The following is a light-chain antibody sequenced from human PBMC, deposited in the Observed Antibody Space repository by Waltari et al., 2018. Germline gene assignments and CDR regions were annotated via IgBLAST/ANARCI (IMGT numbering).Light chain of an antibody. Sequence: QSVLTQPPSASGTPGQRVPISCSGSNSNLGSNTVNWYQQVPGTAPKLLIYSNDQRPSGVPDRFSGSKSGTSASLAISGLQSEDEADYYCATWDDRLTGVVFGGGTKVTVL. J-gene: IGLJ2*01. V-gene: IGLV1-44*01. CDR3: ATWDDRLTGVV. CDR2: SND. CDR1: NSNLGSNT.